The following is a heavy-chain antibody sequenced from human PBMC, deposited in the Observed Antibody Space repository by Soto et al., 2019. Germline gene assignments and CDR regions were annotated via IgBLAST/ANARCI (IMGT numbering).Heavy chain of an antibody. V-gene: IGHV3-33*01. J-gene: IGHJ4*02. Sequence: QVQLVESGGGVVQPGRSLRLSCAASGFTFSSYGMHWVRQAPGKGLEWVAVIWYDGSNKYYADSVKGRFTISRDNSKNTLYLQMNSLRAEDTAVYYCARDGSWYSGYDPEPAFDYWGQGTLVTVSS. D-gene: IGHD5-12*01. CDR3: ARDGSWYSGYDPEPAFDY. CDR1: GFTFSSYG. CDR2: IWYDGSNK.